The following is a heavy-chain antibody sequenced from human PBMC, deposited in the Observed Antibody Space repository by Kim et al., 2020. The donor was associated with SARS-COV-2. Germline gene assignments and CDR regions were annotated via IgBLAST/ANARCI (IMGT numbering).Heavy chain of an antibody. V-gene: IGHV3-15*01. CDR2: IKSKTDGGTT. CDR1: GFTFSNAW. CDR3: TTDIVVVPEEEHFDY. J-gene: IGHJ4*02. Sequence: GGSLRLSCAASGFTFSNAWMSWVRQAPGKGLEWVGRIKSKTDGGTTDYAAPVKGRFTISRDDSKNTLYLQMNSLKTEDTAVYYCTTDIVVVPEEEHFDYWGQGTLVTVSS. D-gene: IGHD2-2*01.